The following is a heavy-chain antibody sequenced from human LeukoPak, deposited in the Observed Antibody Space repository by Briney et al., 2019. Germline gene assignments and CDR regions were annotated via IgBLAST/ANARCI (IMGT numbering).Heavy chain of an antibody. V-gene: IGHV1-18*04. CDR1: GYTFTGYY. J-gene: IGHJ4*02. Sequence: ASVTVSCTASGYTFTGYYMHWVRQAPGQGLEWMGWISAYNGNTNYAQKLQGRVTMTTDTSTSTAYMELRSLRSDDTAVYYCARDEYSSGSFDYWGQGTLVTVSS. D-gene: IGHD6-19*01. CDR3: ARDEYSSGSFDY. CDR2: ISAYNGNT.